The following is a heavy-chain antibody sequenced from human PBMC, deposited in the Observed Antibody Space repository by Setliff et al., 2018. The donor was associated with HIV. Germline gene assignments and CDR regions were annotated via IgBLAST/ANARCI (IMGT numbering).Heavy chain of an antibody. J-gene: IGHJ1*01. Sequence: ASVKVSCKASGYTFTGDYINWVRQAPGQGLEWMGWINPNSGGTNYAQKFQGRVTMTRDTSIRTAYMELSGLRSDDTAVYYCARGGGSSYLYHSRGSEYFQYWGQGALVTVSS. CDR2: INPNSGGT. CDR1: GYTFTGDY. V-gene: IGHV1-2*02. CDR3: ARGGGSSYLYHSRGSEYFQY. D-gene: IGHD3-22*01.